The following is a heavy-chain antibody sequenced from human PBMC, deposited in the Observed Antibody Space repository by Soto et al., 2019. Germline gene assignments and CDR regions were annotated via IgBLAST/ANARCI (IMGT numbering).Heavy chain of an antibody. CDR3: ARGDSTDCSNGVCSFFYNHDMDV. CDR2: INPKSGGT. V-gene: IGHV1-2*04. D-gene: IGHD2-8*01. CDR1: GYSFTDYH. J-gene: IGHJ6*02. Sequence: ASVKVSCKASGYSFTDYHIHWVRQAPGQGLEWLGRINPKSGGTSTAQKFQGWVTMTTDTSISTASMELTRLTSDDTAIYYCARGDSTDCSNGVCSFFYNHDMDVWGQGTKVTVSS.